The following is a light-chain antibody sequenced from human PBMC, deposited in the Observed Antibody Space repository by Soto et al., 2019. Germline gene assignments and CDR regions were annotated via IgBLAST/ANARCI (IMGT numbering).Light chain of an antibody. CDR2: GAS. Sequence: EIVLTQSPGTLSLSPGERATLSCRASQSVSSSYLAWYQQKPGQAPRLLIYGASSRATGIPDRFSGSGSGTDFTLTISSLEPEDVAVYYCQQYCSSPALTFGGGTKVEIK. V-gene: IGKV3-20*01. J-gene: IGKJ4*01. CDR3: QQYCSSPALT. CDR1: QSVSSSY.